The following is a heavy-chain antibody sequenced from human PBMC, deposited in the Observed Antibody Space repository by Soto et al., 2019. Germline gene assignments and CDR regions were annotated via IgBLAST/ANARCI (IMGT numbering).Heavy chain of an antibody. CDR2: IIPIFGTA. V-gene: IGHV1-69*13. D-gene: IGHD3-3*01. Sequence: SVKVSCKASGGTFSSYAISWVRQAPGQGLEWMGGIIPIFGTANYAQKFQGRVTITADESTSTAYMELSSLRSEDTAVYYCAKPTYYDPPYYYSGMDVWGQGTTVTVSS. CDR3: AKPTYYDPPYYYSGMDV. CDR1: GGTFSSYA. J-gene: IGHJ6*02.